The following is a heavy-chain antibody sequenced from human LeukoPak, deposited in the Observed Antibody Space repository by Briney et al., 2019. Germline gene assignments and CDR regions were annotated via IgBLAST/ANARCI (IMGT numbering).Heavy chain of an antibody. J-gene: IGHJ4*02. Sequence: GGSLRLSCAASGFTFNTYTMNWVRQAPGKGLEWVSYISGSSGIIDYADSVRGRFTISRDNAKNSLYLQMNSLRAEDTAVYYCARDQENEYYFDYWGQGTLVTVS. CDR3: ARDQENEYYFDY. CDR1: GFTFNTYT. CDR2: ISGSSGII. D-gene: IGHD1-1*01. V-gene: IGHV3-48*01.